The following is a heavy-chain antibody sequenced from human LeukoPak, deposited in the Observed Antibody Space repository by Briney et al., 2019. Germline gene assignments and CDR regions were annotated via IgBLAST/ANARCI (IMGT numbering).Heavy chain of an antibody. CDR2: IYWNNDK. J-gene: IGHJ4*02. Sequence: ESGPTLVNPTQTLTLTCTFSGLSVNTGGVAVGWIRQPPGKPLEWLAHIYWNNDKYYSTSLKSRLTITKDTSENQVVLTMTDMDPVDTATYYCAHLTTNGFYYDYWGQGALVTVSS. D-gene: IGHD1-1*01. CDR3: AHLTTNGFYYDY. V-gene: IGHV2-5*01. CDR1: GLSVNTGGVA.